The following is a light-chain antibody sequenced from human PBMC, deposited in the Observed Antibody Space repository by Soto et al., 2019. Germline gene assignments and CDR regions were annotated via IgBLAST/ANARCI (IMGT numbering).Light chain of an antibody. Sequence: IVLTKPPATPFLSPGERATLSCMASQSVTSYLAWYQQKPGQAPRLLIYDVSNRASGIPARFSGSGSETDFTLTISSLEPEDFAVYYCQQRSDWPLTFGQGTRLEI. V-gene: IGKV3-11*01. CDR3: QQRSDWPLT. CDR1: QSVTSY. CDR2: DVS. J-gene: IGKJ5*01.